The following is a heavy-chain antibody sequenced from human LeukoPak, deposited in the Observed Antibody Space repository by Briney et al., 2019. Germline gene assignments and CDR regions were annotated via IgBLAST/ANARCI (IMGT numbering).Heavy chain of an antibody. CDR3: ARQRFLEWYFDY. V-gene: IGHV4-61*05. CDR1: GGSISSSSYY. J-gene: IGHJ4*02. Sequence: KPSETLSLTCTVSGGSISSSSYYWSWIRQSPGKGLEWIGYIYYSGSTNYNPSLKSRVTISVDTSKNQFSLKLSSVTAADTAVYYCARQRFLEWYFDYWGQGTLVTVSS. D-gene: IGHD3-3*01. CDR2: IYYSGST.